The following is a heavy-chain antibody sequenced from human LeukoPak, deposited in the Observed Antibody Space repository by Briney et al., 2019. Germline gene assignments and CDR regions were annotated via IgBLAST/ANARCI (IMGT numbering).Heavy chain of an antibody. V-gene: IGHV4-31*03. Sequence: ETSETLSLTCTVSGGSISSSNYHWSWVRQHPGKGLEWIGYIFYSGSTYSIPSLRSRVTISVDTSKNQFSLKLSSVTAADTAMYYCAADYTRSFRSWGQGTLVTVSS. D-gene: IGHD4/OR15-4a*01. CDR3: AADYTRSFRS. CDR1: GGSISSSNYH. J-gene: IGHJ5*02. CDR2: IFYSGST.